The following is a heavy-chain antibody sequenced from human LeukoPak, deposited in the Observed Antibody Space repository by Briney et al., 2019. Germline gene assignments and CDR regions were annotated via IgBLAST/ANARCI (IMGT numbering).Heavy chain of an antibody. V-gene: IGHV4-59*08. Sequence: SETLSLTCTVSGDSISSFYWSWIRQPPGKGLEWIGYIYYTGTTNYNPSLKSRVTISLGTSKNQFSLKLTSVTAADTALYYCARHGTVTALEWFDPWGQGTLVTVSS. D-gene: IGHD4-11*01. CDR3: ARHGTVTALEWFDP. CDR2: IYYTGTT. J-gene: IGHJ5*02. CDR1: GDSISSFY.